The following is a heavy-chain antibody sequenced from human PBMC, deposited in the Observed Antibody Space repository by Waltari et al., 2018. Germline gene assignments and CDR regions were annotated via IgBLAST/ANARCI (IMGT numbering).Heavy chain of an antibody. J-gene: IGHJ4*02. CDR1: GFAFSSHA. CDR3: AKEGLTVAATED. V-gene: IGHV3-23*01. Sequence: EVQLLESGGALIQPGGSLKLSCAVSGFAFSSHAMSWVRQAPGKGLEWVSAIRGSGATTYYADSVKGRFTISRDNSKNTFYLQMTSLTADDTGIYYCAKEGLTVAATEDWGQGTLVTVSS. CDR2: IRGSGATT. D-gene: IGHD6-19*01.